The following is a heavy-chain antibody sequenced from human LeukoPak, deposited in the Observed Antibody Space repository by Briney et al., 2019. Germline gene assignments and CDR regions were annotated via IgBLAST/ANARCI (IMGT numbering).Heavy chain of an antibody. CDR3: GKDPNGDYIGAFDF. Sequence: GGSLRLSCVASGITFRNYAVTWVRQAPGKGLEWVSSITGSGDTRRYADSVKGRFTISRYNSVDTLYLQMNSLSAEDTAIYYCGKDPNGDYIGAFDFWGRGTMVTVSS. CDR2: ITGSGDTR. CDR1: GITFRNYA. D-gene: IGHD4-17*01. V-gene: IGHV3-23*01. J-gene: IGHJ3*01.